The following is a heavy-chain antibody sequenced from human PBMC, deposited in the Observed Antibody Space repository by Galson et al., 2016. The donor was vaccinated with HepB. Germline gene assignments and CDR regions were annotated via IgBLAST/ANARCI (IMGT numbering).Heavy chain of an antibody. J-gene: IGHJ4*02. D-gene: IGHD3-3*01. V-gene: IGHV3-64D*06. CDR2: ISSNGRNT. CDR1: GFTFSNSA. CDR3: VRGRGADFWSGYHDY. Sequence: LRLSCAASGFTFSNSAMHWVRQAPGKGPEHVSAISSNGRNTYYADSAKGRFTISRDNSRKTLYLQMSSLRAEDTAVYYCVRGRGADFWSGYHDYWGQGTQVTVSS.